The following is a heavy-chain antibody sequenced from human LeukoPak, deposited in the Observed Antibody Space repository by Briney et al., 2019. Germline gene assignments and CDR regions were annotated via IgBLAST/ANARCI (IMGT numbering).Heavy chain of an antibody. D-gene: IGHD5-18*01. Sequence: GVLRLSCAASGFTFSSYSMNWVRQAPGKGLEWVSYISSSSSTIYYADSVKGRFTISRDNAKNSLYLQMNSLRDEDTAVYYCARESSYGYYHYYGMDVWGQGTTVTVSS. V-gene: IGHV3-48*02. CDR3: ARESSYGYYHYYGMDV. CDR2: ISSSSSTI. CDR1: GFTFSSYS. J-gene: IGHJ6*02.